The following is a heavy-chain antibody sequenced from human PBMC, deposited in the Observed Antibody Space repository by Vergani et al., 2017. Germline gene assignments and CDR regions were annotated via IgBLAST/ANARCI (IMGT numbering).Heavy chain of an antibody. CDR2: INPSGGHT. CDR3: ARGDYGIVTGYRS. V-gene: IGHV1-46*03. CDR1: GYTFSNYY. D-gene: IGHD3-9*01. J-gene: IGHJ5*02. Sequence: QVQVVQSGAEVKKSGASVKVSCKTSGYTFSNYYMHWVRQAPGQGLEWMGIINPSGGHTNYAQKFQGRVTMTRDTSTSTVYMELSSLRSEDTAIYYCARGDYGIVTGYRSWGQGTLGTVSA.